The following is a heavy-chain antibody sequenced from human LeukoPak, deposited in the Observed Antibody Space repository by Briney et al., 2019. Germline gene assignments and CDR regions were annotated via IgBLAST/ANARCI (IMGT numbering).Heavy chain of an antibody. CDR1: GFTFSSYG. D-gene: IGHD6-19*01. CDR3: ARGGSGWYAFDS. CDR2: IDSGGYT. V-gene: IGHV3-66*01. Sequence: GRSLRRSCAASGFTFSSYGMHWVRQAPGKGLEWVSLIDSGGYTYYADSVKGRFTISRDNSKNTLYLQMTSLRVEDTAVYHCARGGSGWYAFDSWGQGTLVTVSS. J-gene: IGHJ4*02.